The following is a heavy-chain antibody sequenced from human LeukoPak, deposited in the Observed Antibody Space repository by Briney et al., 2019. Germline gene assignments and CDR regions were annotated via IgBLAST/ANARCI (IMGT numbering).Heavy chain of an antibody. CDR2: INLYSGGT. Sequence: ASVTVSCKPTGYSFTAYYIYWMRQAPGQGLECMGWINLYSGGTKYAQRFQSRVTMTRDTSISTAYMELSRLRSDDTAIYYCASWAGGNEPVASFDYWGQGTLVTVSS. V-gene: IGHV1-2*02. CDR3: ASWAGGNEPVASFDY. J-gene: IGHJ4*02. CDR1: GYSFTAYY. D-gene: IGHD1-14*01.